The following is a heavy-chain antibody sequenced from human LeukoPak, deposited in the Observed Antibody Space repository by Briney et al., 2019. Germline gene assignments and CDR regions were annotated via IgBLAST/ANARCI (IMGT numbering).Heavy chain of an antibody. J-gene: IGHJ2*01. D-gene: IGHD5-18*01. V-gene: IGHV4-59*01. CDR1: GGSISSYY. CDR2: IYYSGST. Sequence: SETLSLTCSVSGGSISSYYWSWIRQPPGKGLEWIGYIYYSGSTNYNPSLKSRVTISVDTSKNQFSLKLSSVTAADTAVYYCARGYSYGPWYFDLWGRGTLVTVSS. CDR3: ARGYSYGPWYFDL.